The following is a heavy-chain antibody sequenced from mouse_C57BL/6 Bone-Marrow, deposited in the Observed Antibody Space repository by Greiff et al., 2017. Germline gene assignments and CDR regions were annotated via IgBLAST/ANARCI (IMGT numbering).Heavy chain of an antibody. CDR3: ARQGYYYGSDWYIDV. CDR2: ISSGGSYT. J-gene: IGHJ1*03. D-gene: IGHD1-1*01. Sequence: DVMLVESGGDLVQPGGSLKLSCAASGFTFSSYGMSWVRQTPDKGLEWVATISSGGSYTYYPDSVKGRFTISGDNAQNTLYLKMSSLKSEDTAMYYCARQGYYYGSDWYIDVCGTGNTVTVSS. CDR1: GFTFSSYG. V-gene: IGHV5-6*02.